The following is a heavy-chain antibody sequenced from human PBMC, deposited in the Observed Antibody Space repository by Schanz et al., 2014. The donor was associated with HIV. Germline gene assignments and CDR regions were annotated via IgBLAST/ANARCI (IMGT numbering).Heavy chain of an antibody. D-gene: IGHD3-16*01. CDR1: GFTFSNFA. CDR3: VQDPEMDAITGYFPY. J-gene: IGHJ4*02. CDR2: IWYDGSYK. V-gene: IGHV3-33*06. Sequence: QVQLVESGGGVVQPGRSLRLSCAASGFTFSNFAMHWVRQAPGKGLEWAAVIWYDGSYKYYADSVKGRFTISRDNPKNTLYLQMNSLRAEDTAIYYCVQDPEMDAITGYFPYWGQGTLVTVSS.